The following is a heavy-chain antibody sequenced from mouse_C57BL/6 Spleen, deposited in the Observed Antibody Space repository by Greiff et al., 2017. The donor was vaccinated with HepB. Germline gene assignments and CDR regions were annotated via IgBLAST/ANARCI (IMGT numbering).Heavy chain of an antibody. CDR3: ASSPYDKGAMDY. Sequence: QVQLQQPGAELVKPGASVKMSCKASGYTFTSYWITWVKQRPGQGLEWIGDIYPGSGSTNYNEKFKSKATLTVDTSSSTAYMQLSSLTSEDSAVYYCASSPYDKGAMDYWGQGTSVTVSS. D-gene: IGHD2-3*01. V-gene: IGHV1-55*01. CDR2: IYPGSGST. J-gene: IGHJ4*01. CDR1: GYTFTSYW.